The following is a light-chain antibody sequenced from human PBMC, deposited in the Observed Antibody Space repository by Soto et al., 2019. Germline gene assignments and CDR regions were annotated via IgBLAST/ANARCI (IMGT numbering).Light chain of an antibody. Sequence: EVVLTQSPGTLSLSPGERATLSCRASQSVGSGYLAWYQQKPGQAPRVLIYGTSSRATGIPDRFSGSGSGTDFTLTISRLEPEDFAVYYCQQYTTSSWAFGQGTKVDIK. J-gene: IGKJ1*01. CDR2: GTS. CDR3: QQYTTSSWA. V-gene: IGKV3-20*01. CDR1: QSVGSGY.